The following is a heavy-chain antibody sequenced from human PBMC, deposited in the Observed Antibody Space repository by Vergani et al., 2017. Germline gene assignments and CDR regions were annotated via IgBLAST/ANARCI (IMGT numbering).Heavy chain of an antibody. Sequence: EVQLVESGGGLVQPGGSLRLSCAASGFTFSDHYMDWVRQAPGKGLEWVGRIRNKANSYTTEYAASVKGRYTIARDDSKNSLYLQMNSLKTEDTAVYYCTRDRKPSGAFDFWGQGTMVTVSS. CDR3: TRDRKPSGAFDF. D-gene: IGHD3-10*01. CDR2: IRNKANSYTT. J-gene: IGHJ3*01. CDR1: GFTFSDHY. V-gene: IGHV3-72*01.